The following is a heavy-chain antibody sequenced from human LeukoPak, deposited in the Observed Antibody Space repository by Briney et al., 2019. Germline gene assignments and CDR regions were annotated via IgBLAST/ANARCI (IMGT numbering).Heavy chain of an antibody. CDR1: GFTFSSYI. D-gene: IGHD5-24*01. CDR3: ARDFGGYNNDY. Sequence: GGSLRLSCAASGFTFSSYIMNWVRQAPGKGLEWVSSITSSSSYIYYADSVKGRFTVSRDNAKNSLYLQMNSLRAEDTAVYYCARDFGGYNNDYWGQGTLVTVSS. CDR2: ITSSSSYI. V-gene: IGHV3-21*01. J-gene: IGHJ4*02.